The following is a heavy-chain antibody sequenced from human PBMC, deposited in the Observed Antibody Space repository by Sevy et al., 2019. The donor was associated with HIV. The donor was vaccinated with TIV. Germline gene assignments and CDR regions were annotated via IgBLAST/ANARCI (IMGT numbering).Heavy chain of an antibody. J-gene: IGHJ4*02. Sequence: GGSLRLSCAASGFSVSSHAMHWVRQAPGKGLEWVALLSYDGGARYYADSVKGRFSISRDNSKNILYLQMNSLRPADTALYYCTRDAGYSVGWYPSNYWGQGTLVTVSS. CDR2: LSYDGGAR. V-gene: IGHV3-30*04. CDR1: GFSVSSHA. CDR3: TRDAGYSVGWYPSNY. D-gene: IGHD6-19*01.